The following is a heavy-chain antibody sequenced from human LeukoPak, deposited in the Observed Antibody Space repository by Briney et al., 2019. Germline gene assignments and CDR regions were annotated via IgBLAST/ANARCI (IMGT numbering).Heavy chain of an antibody. CDR2: INHSGST. CDR3: AQGYNWFDP. J-gene: IGHJ5*02. CDR1: GGSFSGYY. V-gene: IGHV4-34*01. Sequence: NPSETLSLTCAVYGGSFSGYYWSWIRQPPGKGLEWIGEINHSGSTNYNPSLKSRVTISGDTSKNQVSLKLSSVTAADTAVYYCAQGYNWFDPWGQGTLVTVSS.